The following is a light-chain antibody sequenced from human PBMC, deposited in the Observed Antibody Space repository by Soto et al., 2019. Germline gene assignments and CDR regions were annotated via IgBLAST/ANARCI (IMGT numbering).Light chain of an antibody. CDR3: LSKTSSISYV. CDR1: TSDVGGYNY. Sequence: QSVLAQPASVSGSPGQSITISCTGTTSDVGGYNYVSWYQQHPGKVPKLLIHEVSNRPSGVSNRFSGSKSGNTASLTISVLQAEDEADYYCLSKTSSISYVFGTGTKVTVL. CDR2: EVS. V-gene: IGLV2-14*01. J-gene: IGLJ1*01.